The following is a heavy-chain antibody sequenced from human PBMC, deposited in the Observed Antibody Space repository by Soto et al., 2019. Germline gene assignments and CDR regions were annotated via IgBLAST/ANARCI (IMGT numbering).Heavy chain of an antibody. D-gene: IGHD3-3*01. CDR3: SRQSSDFWSGKPQYYMDV. J-gene: IGHJ6*03. V-gene: IGHV3-73*01. CDR1: GCTFSGSA. CDR2: IRSKGNNYAT. Sequence: EVQLVESGGGLVQPGGSLKLSCAASGCTFSGSAMHWVRQASGKGLECVGRIRSKGNNYATVYGASLKGRFTISRDDANNTAYLQINSLNTEETAVYYCSRQSSDFWSGKPQYYMDVWGKGTTVTVSS.